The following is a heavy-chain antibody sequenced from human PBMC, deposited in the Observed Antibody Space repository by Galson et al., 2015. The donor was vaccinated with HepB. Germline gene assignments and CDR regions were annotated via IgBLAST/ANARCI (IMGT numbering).Heavy chain of an antibody. CDR1: GFIFSGYW. Sequence: SLRLSCAASGFIFSGYWMSWVRQAPGKGLDWVANIREDGSEKHYVGSVEGRFTISRDNTKNSVYLQMNSLRAEDTAVYYCARDFRWSHEYWGQGTLVTVSS. CDR3: ARDFRWSHEY. J-gene: IGHJ4*02. V-gene: IGHV3-7*03. CDR2: IREDGSEK. D-gene: IGHD4-23*01.